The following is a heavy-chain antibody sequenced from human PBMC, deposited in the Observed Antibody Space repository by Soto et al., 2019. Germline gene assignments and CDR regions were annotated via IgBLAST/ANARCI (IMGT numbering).Heavy chain of an antibody. CDR1: GLGFDNYA. V-gene: IGHV1-18*01. D-gene: IGHD2-8*01. Sequence: AELTWEACGLGFDNYALCWVQQAQRQGLEWMGWVSANNGHTNYAQNVQGRVSMTTDTSTSTAYLELRGLTFDDAAVYYCARDIESVTAKHFFYYYAMDVGGQGTTVTVYS. CDR3: ARDIESVTAKHFFYYYAMDV. CDR2: VSANNGHT. J-gene: IGHJ6*01.